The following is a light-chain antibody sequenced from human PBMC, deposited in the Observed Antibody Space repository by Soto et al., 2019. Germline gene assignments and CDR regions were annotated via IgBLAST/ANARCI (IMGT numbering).Light chain of an antibody. CDR2: RNN. J-gene: IGLJ1*01. V-gene: IGLV1-47*01. CDR1: SSNIGSNS. Sequence: SVLTQPPSASGTPGQRVTISCSGSSSNIGSNSVYWYQQLPGTAPKLLIYRNNQRPSGVPDRFSGSKSGTSASLAISGLRSEDEADYYCAAWDDSLSGRYVFGTGTKLTVL. CDR3: AAWDDSLSGRYV.